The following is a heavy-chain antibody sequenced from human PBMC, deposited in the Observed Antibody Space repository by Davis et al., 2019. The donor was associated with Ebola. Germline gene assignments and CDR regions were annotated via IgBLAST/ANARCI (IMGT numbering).Heavy chain of an antibody. CDR3: ARDVSSYDSSGYYPDYFDY. V-gene: IGHV1-18*01. J-gene: IGHJ4*02. CDR2: ISAYNGNT. D-gene: IGHD3-22*01. Sequence: AASVKVSCKASGYTFTSYGISWVRQAPGQGLEWMGWISAYNGNTNYAQKLQGRVTMTTDTSTSTAYMELRSLRSDDTAVYYCARDVSSYDSSGYYPDYFDYWGQGTLVTVSS. CDR1: GYTFTSYG.